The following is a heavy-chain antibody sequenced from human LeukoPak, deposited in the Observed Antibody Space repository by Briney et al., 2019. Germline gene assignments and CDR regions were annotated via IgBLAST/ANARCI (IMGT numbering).Heavy chain of an antibody. D-gene: IGHD2-8*01. CDR1: GGSISSGSYY. Sequence: SETLSLTCTVSGGSISSGSYYWSWIRQPAGKGLEWIGRIYTSGSTNYNPSLKSRVTISVDTSKNQFSLKLSSVTAADTAVYYCARDSRYCTTIACSYLDYWGQGTLLTVSS. CDR3: ARDSRYCTTIACSYLDY. CDR2: IYTSGST. J-gene: IGHJ4*02. V-gene: IGHV4-61*02.